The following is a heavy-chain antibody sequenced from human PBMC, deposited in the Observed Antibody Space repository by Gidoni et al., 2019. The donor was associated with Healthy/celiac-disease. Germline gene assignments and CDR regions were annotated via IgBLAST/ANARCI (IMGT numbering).Heavy chain of an antibody. Sequence: QVQLQQWGAGLLKPSETLSLTCAVYGGSFSGYYWSWSRQPPGKGLEWIGEINHSGSTNYNPSLKSRVTISVDTSKNQFSLKLSSVTAADTAVYYCARGSLWFGTQSWFDPWGQGTLVTVSS. CDR2: INHSGST. CDR1: GGSFSGYY. D-gene: IGHD3-10*01. V-gene: IGHV4-34*01. J-gene: IGHJ5*02. CDR3: ARGSLWFGTQSWFDP.